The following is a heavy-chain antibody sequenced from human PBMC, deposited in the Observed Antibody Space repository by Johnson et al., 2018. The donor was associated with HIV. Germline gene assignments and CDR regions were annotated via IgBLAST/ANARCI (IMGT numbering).Heavy chain of an antibody. CDR1: GFTFSSYW. V-gene: IGHV3-9*01. D-gene: IGHD1-7*01. Sequence: VQLVESGGGFVQPGGSLRLSCAASGFTFSSYWMHWVRQAPGKGLEWVSGISWNSGSIGYADSVKGRLTISRDNAKNSLYLQMNSLRAEDTALYYCAKDRELLELSHAFDSWGQGTMVTVSS. CDR2: ISWNSGSI. CDR3: AKDRELLELSHAFDS. J-gene: IGHJ3*02.